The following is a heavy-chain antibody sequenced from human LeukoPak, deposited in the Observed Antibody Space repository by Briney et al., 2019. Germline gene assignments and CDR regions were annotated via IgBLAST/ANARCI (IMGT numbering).Heavy chain of an antibody. CDR3: AKSSPIAAAGEVSDF. Sequence: GGSLRLSCAASGFTFSSYAMSWVRQAPGKGLEWLSAISGSGGSRYYSGSLKGRFTISRDNSKGTLYLQMTSLRAEDTAAYYCAKSSPIAAAGEVSDFWGQGTLVTVSS. CDR2: ISGSGGSR. V-gene: IGHV3-23*01. D-gene: IGHD6-13*01. CDR1: GFTFSSYA. J-gene: IGHJ4*02.